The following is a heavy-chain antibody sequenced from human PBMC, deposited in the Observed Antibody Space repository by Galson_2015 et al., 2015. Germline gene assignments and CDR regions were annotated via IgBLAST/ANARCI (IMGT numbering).Heavy chain of an antibody. Sequence: SLRLSCAASGFTFSSYGMHWVRQAPGKGREWVAVIWYDGSNKYYADSVKGRFTISRDNSKNTLYLQMNSLRAEDTAVYYCARGPYYYDSSGYYYLRYYYYYGMDVWGQGTTVTVSS. D-gene: IGHD3-22*01. CDR3: ARGPYYYDSSGYYYLRYYYYYGMDV. CDR1: GFTFSSYG. J-gene: IGHJ6*02. V-gene: IGHV3-33*01. CDR2: IWYDGSNK.